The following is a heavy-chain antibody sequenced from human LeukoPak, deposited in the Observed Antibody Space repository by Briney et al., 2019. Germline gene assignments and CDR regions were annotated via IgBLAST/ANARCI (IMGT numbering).Heavy chain of an antibody. D-gene: IGHD3-3*01. CDR2: IIPILGIA. CDR3: ARGEGITFFGGVIP. V-gene: IGHV1-69*04. J-gene: IGHJ5*02. Sequence: SVKVSCKASGGTFSSYAISWVRQAPGQGLEWMGRIIPILGIANYAQKFQGRVTITADKSTSTAYMELSSLRSEDTAVYYCARGEGITFFGGVIPWGQGTLVTVSS. CDR1: GGTFSSYA.